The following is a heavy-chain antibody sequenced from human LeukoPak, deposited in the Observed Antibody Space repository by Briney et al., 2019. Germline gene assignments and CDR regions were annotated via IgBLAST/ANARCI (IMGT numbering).Heavy chain of an antibody. Sequence: ASVKVSCTASGYTFTSYYIHWVRQAPGQGLEWMGIINPSGGTTSYAQKFQGRVTMTRDTSTSTVYMELSSLRSEDTTFYYCARESPSIAAAGTFRALDIWGQGTMVTVSS. CDR1: GYTFTSYY. J-gene: IGHJ3*02. CDR3: ARESPSIAAAGTFRALDI. V-gene: IGHV1-46*01. CDR2: INPSGGTT. D-gene: IGHD6-13*01.